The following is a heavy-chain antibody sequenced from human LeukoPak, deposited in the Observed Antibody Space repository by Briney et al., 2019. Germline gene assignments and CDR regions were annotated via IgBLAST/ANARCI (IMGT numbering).Heavy chain of an antibody. Sequence: SETLSLTCTVSGNSISSYYWSWLRQPPRKGLEWIGYIYYSESTNYNPSLKSRVTISVDTSTNQFSLKLSSVTAADTAVYYCARKIPGYYGMDVWGQGTTVTVSS. J-gene: IGHJ6*02. CDR1: GNSISSYY. CDR3: ARKIPGYYGMDV. D-gene: IGHD2-21*01. CDR2: IYYSEST. V-gene: IGHV4-59*01.